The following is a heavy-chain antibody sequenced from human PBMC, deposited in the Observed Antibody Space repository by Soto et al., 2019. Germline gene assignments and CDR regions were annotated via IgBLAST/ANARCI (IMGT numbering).Heavy chain of an antibody. CDR3: ARGFKSENWFDP. J-gene: IGHJ5*02. CDR1: GFTFSSYW. CDR2: INSDGSST. V-gene: IGHV3-74*01. Sequence: GGSLRLSCAASGFTFSSYWMHWVRQAPGKGLVWVSRINSDGSSTSYADSVKGRFTISRDNAKNTLYLQMNSLRAEDTAVYYCARGFKSENWFDPWAREPWSPSPQ.